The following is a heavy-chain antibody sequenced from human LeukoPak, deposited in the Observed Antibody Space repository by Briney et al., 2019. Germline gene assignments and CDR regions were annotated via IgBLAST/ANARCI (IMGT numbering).Heavy chain of an antibody. V-gene: IGHV3-48*01. CDR1: GFTFSSYS. Sequence: PGGSLRLSCAASGFTFSSYSMNWVRQAPGKGLEWVSYISSSSSTIYYADSVKGRSTISRDNAKNSLYLQMNSLRAEDTAVYYCARDSGSYLYNWFDPWGQGTLVTVSS. D-gene: IGHD1-26*01. CDR3: ARDSGSYLYNWFDP. J-gene: IGHJ5*02. CDR2: ISSSSSTI.